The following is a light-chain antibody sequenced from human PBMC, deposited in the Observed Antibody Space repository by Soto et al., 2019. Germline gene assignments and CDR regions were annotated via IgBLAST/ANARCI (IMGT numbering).Light chain of an antibody. J-gene: IGKJ2*01. CDR2: GTS. CDR3: PQYGSSPFT. V-gene: IGKV3-20*01. Sequence: EIVLTQSPGTLSLSPGERATLSCRASQSVGSTYLAWYQQKPGQAPRLLIYGTSTRATGIPDRFSGSGSGTDFTLTISRLEPEDFAVYYCPQYGSSPFTFGQGANLEIK. CDR1: QSVGSTY.